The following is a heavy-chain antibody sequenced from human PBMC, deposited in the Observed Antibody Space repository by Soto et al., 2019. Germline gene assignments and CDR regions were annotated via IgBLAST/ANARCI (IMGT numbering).Heavy chain of an antibody. J-gene: IGHJ6*02. CDR3: AREDDGGDRDYYGLDV. V-gene: IGHV4-30-4*08. CDR2: VFHSGIV. Sequence: QVQLQQSGPGLVEPSQTLSLTCTVSGASISGDYYHWTWIRQSPGKGLEWIGYVFHSGIVLYNPSLKSRLHISVDTSKNQFSLRLTSVTAADTAVYFCAREDDGGDRDYYGLDVWGQGTTVTVSS. CDR1: GASISGDYYH. D-gene: IGHD2-21*02.